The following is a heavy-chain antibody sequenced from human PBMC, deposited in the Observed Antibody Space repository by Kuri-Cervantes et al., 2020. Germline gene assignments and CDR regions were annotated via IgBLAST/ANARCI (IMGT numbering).Heavy chain of an antibody. D-gene: IGHD3-16*01. J-gene: IGHJ3*02. V-gene: IGHV3-30*03. Sequence: GESLKISCAASGFTFSSYGMHWVRQAPGKGLEWVAVISYDGSNKYYADSVKGRFTISRDNSKNTLYLQMNSLRAEDTAVYYCARSLEVWGSYRNAFDIWGQGTMVTVSS. CDR2: ISYDGSNK. CDR1: GFTFSSYG. CDR3: ARSLEVWGSYRNAFDI.